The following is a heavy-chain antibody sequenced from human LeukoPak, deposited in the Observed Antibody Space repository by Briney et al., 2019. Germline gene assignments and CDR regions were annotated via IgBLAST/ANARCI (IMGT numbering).Heavy chain of an antibody. CDR3: ARDVSSTSNWEFDY. Sequence: ASVKVSCKTSGYTFADYLIHWVRQAPGQGLEWMGRINANSGGTYYEQKFQGRVTMTRDTSISTAYVEVNWLISDDTAIYYCARDVSSTSNWEFDYWGQGTLVTVSS. J-gene: IGHJ4*02. V-gene: IGHV1-2*06. CDR2: INANSGGT. CDR1: GYTFADYL. D-gene: IGHD1-26*01.